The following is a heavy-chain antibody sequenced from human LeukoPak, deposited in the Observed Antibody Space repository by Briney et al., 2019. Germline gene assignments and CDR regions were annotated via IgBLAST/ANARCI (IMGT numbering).Heavy chain of an antibody. CDR1: GFTFSNYA. CDR3: AKVYSRYCSGGSCYYYWYFDL. CDR2: LSGSGGST. J-gene: IGHJ2*01. V-gene: IGHV3-23*01. Sequence: GGSLRLSCAASGFTFSNYAMSWVRQAPGKGLEWVSALSGSGGSTYYADSVKGRFTISRDNSKNTLYLQMNSLGAEDTAVYYCAKVYSRYCSGGSCYYYWYFDLWGRGTLVTVS. D-gene: IGHD2-15*01.